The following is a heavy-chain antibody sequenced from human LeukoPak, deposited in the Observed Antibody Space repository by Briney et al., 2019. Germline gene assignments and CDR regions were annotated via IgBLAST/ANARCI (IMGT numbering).Heavy chain of an antibody. V-gene: IGHV4-59*01. CDR2: IYYSGST. D-gene: IGHD3-10*01. CDR1: GGSISSYY. CDR3: VRLNYYLSDV. Sequence: PSETLSLTCTVSGGSISSYYWSWIRQPPGKGLEWIGYIYYSGSTNYNPSLKSRVTISVDTSKNQFSLKLSSVTAADTAVYYCVRLNYYLSDVWGKGTTVTVSS. J-gene: IGHJ6*04.